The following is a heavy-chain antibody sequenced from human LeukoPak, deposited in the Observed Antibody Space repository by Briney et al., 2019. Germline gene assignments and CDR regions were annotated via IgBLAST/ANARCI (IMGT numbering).Heavy chain of an antibody. D-gene: IGHD5-24*01. J-gene: IGHJ4*02. V-gene: IGHV3-21*01. CDR1: GFTFSSYS. Sequence: GGSLRLSCAASGFTFSSYSMNWVRQAPGKGLEWVSSISSSSSYIYYADSVKGRFTISRDNAKNSLYLQMNSLRAEDTAVYYCARGFVVEMATINGYFDYWGQGTLVTVSS. CDR2: ISSSSSYI. CDR3: ARGFVVEMATINGYFDY.